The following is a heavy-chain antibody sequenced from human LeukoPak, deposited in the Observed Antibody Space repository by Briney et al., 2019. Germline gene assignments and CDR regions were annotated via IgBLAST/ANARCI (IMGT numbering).Heavy chain of an antibody. CDR3: ARDPGGYYDSSGVDY. CDR2: ISAYNGNT. D-gene: IGHD3-22*01. CDR1: GYTFRSFD. J-gene: IGHJ4*02. V-gene: IGHV1-18*01. Sequence: ASVKVSCKASGYTFRSFDVNWVRQATGQGLEWMGWISAYNGNTNYAQKLQGRVTMTTDTSTSTAYMELRSLRSDDTAVYYCARDPGGYYDSSGVDYWGQGTLVTVSS.